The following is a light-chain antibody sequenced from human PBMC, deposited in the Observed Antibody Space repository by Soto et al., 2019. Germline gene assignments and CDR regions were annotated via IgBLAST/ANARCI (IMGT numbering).Light chain of an antibody. V-gene: IGKV3-15*01. CDR3: QQYYSPPLT. J-gene: IGKJ4*01. CDR2: GAS. CDR1: QSVYSS. Sequence: ETVMTQSPATLSVSPGERATLSCRASQSVYSSLAWYQQKPVQAPRLLIYGASTRATGIPARFSGSGSGTEFTLTISSLQAEDVAVYYCQQYYSPPLTFGGGTKVDIK.